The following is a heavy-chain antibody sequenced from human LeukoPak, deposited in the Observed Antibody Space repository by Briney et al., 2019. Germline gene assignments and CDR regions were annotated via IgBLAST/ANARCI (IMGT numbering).Heavy chain of an antibody. Sequence: GGSLRLSCAAFGFSFRNFYMHWVRQAPGKGLEWVAVISFDGKNEYYADSVKGRFSLSRDNSRNTLYLQLNSLRTEDTAMYYCARDLSGHWTYDYWGQGTLVIVSS. V-gene: IGHV3-30*04. CDR2: ISFDGKNE. CDR3: ARDLSGHWTYDY. J-gene: IGHJ4*01. D-gene: IGHD1-1*01. CDR1: GFSFRNFY.